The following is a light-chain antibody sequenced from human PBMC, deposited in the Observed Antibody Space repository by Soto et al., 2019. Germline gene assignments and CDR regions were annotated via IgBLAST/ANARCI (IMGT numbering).Light chain of an antibody. V-gene: IGKV3-20*01. CDR3: HQYGSSLWT. J-gene: IGKJ1*01. Sequence: IVLTQSPGTLSLSPGERATLSCRASQSVSSSYLAWYQQKPGQAPSLLIYGASSRATGIPDRFSGSESGTDFTLTISRLEPEDFAVYYCHQYGSSLWTFGRGTKVEIK. CDR2: GAS. CDR1: QSVSSSY.